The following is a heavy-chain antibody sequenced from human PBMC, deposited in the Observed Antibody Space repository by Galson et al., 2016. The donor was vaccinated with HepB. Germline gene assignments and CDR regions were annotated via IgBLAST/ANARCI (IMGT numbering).Heavy chain of an antibody. CDR3: AREGAFTYYDILTGYSPPDAFDI. V-gene: IGHV3-23*01. CDR1: GFTFSSFA. CDR2: ISGSGGTT. D-gene: IGHD3-9*01. Sequence: SLRLSCAASGFTFSSFAINWVRQAPGKGLEWVSGISGSGGTTYHADSVKGRFTISRDNSKNTLYLQMNSLRAEDTAVYYCAREGAFTYYDILTGYSPPDAFDIWGQGTVVTVSS. J-gene: IGHJ3*02.